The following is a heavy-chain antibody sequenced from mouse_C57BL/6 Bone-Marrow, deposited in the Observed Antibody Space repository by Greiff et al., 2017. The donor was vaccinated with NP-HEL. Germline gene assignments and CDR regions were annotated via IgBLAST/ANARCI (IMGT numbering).Heavy chain of an antibody. CDR3: ARSPTSY. V-gene: IGHV1-42*01. CDR2: INPSTGGT. CDR1: GYSFTGYY. J-gene: IGHJ3*01. Sequence: VQLQQSGPELVKPGASVKISCKASGYSFTGYYMNWVKQSPEKSLEWIGEINPSTGGTTYNQKFKAKATLTVDNSSSTAYMQLKGLASEDSAVYYGARSPTSYWGQGTLVTVSA. D-gene: IGHD2-10*01.